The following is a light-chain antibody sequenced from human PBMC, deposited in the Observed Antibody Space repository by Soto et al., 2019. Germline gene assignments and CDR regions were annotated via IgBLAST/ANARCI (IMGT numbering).Light chain of an antibody. V-gene: IGKV3-20*01. CDR2: GAS. CDR1: QTVNNNY. J-gene: IGKJ5*01. Sequence: SGVRQTTGTRSGSPRERATLSCRARQTVNNNYLAWYQQRPGQAPRLLFYGASSRATGIPDRFSGSGSGTDFTLTISSLEPEDFAVYYCQQHSSSPRTFGQGTRVEIK. CDR3: QQHSSSPRT.